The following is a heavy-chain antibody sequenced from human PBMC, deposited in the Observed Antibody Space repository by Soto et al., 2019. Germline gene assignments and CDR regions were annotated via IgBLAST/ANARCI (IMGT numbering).Heavy chain of an antibody. J-gene: IGHJ6*03. V-gene: IGHV3-74*01. CDR1: GFSFSSYW. CDR2: IDTDGRST. Sequence: EVQLVESGGGLVQPGGSLRLSCAASGFSFSSYWMLWVRQAPGKGLVWVSRIDTDGRSTSCADSVRGRFTISRDNANNTLYLQMNSLRAEATAVYYCATRAPAANYYYFYYMVVGRKGTTVTV. D-gene: IGHD2-2*01. CDR3: ATRAPAANYYYFYYMVV.